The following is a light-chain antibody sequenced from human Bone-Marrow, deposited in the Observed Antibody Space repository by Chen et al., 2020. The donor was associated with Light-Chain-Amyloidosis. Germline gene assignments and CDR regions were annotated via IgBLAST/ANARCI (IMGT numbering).Light chain of an antibody. Sequence: QSALTQPASVSGSPGQSINISCTGTSSDVGSYNLVSWYQQNQGKAPKFMIYEVNKRPSGVSNRFSGSKSGNTTSLTISGLQAEDEADYYCCSYAGSSTLVFGGGTKVTVL. V-gene: IGLV2-23*02. CDR1: SSDVGSYNL. CDR2: EVN. CDR3: CSYAGSSTLV. J-gene: IGLJ3*02.